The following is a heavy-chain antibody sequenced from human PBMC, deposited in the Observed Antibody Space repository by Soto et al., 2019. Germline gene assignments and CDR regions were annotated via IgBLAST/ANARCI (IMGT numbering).Heavy chain of an antibody. V-gene: IGHV3-15*01. CDR2: IKIKTDGGTT. CDR1: GFTLSNAW. J-gene: IGHJ3*02. Sequence: GGSLRLSCAASGFTLSNAWMSWVRQAPGKGLEWVGRIKIKTDGGTTDYAAPVKGRFTISRDDSKNTLYLQMNSLKTEDTAVYYCTTEMTGTDAFDIWGQGTMVTVSS. CDR3: TTEMTGTDAFDI. D-gene: IGHD3-9*01.